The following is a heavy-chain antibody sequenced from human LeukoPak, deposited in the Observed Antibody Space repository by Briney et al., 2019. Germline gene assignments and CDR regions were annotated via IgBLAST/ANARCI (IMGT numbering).Heavy chain of an antibody. Sequence: GGSLRLSCAASGFTFRSYAMAWVRQAPGKGLEWLSSVDSTGFETFYADSVKGRFTVSRDNSKNTLYLQMSSLRAEDTAVYYCARDRGVAAHLDYWGQGTLVTVSS. CDR3: ARDRGVAAHLDY. CDR2: VDSTGFET. V-gene: IGHV3-23*01. CDR1: GFTFRSYA. J-gene: IGHJ4*02. D-gene: IGHD5-12*01.